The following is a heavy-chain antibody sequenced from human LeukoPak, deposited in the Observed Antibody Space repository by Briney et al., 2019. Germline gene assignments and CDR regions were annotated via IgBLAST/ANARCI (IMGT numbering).Heavy chain of an antibody. Sequence: GGSLRLSCAASGFTFSRYWMSWVRQAPGKGLEWVANIKQDGSEKYYVDSVKGRFTISRDNAKNSLYLQMNSLRAEDTAVCYCARLIVGAIDSWGQGTLVTVSS. J-gene: IGHJ4*02. CDR1: GFTFSRYW. V-gene: IGHV3-7*01. CDR2: IKQDGSEK. CDR3: ARLIVGAIDS. D-gene: IGHD1-26*01.